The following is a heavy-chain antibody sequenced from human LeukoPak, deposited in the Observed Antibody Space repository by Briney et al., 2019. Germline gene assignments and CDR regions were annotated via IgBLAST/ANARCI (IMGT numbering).Heavy chain of an antibody. V-gene: IGHV4-34*01. CDR1: GGSFSGYY. CDR3: ARGSTLGVMVRGGEGAYVYYFDY. CDR2: INHSGST. D-gene: IGHD3-10*01. Sequence: SETLSLTCAVYGGSFSGYYWSWIRQPPGKGLEWIGEINHSGSTNYNPSLKSRVTISVDTSKNQFSLKLSSVTAADTAVYYCARGSTLGVMVRGGEGAYVYYFDYWGQGTLATVSS. J-gene: IGHJ4*02.